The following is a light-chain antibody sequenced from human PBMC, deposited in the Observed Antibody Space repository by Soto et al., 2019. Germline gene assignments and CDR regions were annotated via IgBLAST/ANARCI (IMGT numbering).Light chain of an antibody. J-gene: IGKJ5*01. CDR1: QIVSSKY. CDR3: QQYSDSIT. Sequence: EIVLTQSPDTLSLSPGESATLSCRASQIVSSKYLAWYQQKPCQAPRLLIYGASNRATGIPDRFSGSVSGTDFTLTISRLEPEDFAVFYCQQYSDSITFGQGTRLEIE. V-gene: IGKV3-20*01. CDR2: GAS.